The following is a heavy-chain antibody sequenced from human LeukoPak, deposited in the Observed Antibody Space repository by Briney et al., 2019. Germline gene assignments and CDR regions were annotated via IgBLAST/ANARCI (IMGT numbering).Heavy chain of an antibody. CDR3: ARHGPSGSSRYHFDY. V-gene: IGHV5-51*01. CDR2: IYPGDSNT. CDR1: GYSFTSYW. D-gene: IGHD6-13*01. Sequence: GESLKISCKGSGYSFTSYWIGWVRQMPGKGLEWMGIIYPGDSNTRYSPSFQGQVTISADKSISTAYLQWSSLKASDTAMYYCARHGPSGSSRYHFDYWGQGTLVTVSS. J-gene: IGHJ4*02.